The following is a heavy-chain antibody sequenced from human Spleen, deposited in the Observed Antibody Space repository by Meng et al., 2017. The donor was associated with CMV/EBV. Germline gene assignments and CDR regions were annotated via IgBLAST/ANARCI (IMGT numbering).Heavy chain of an antibody. D-gene: IGHD1-26*01. J-gene: IGHJ6*02. Sequence: GESLKISCAASGFTFSSYWMSWVRQAPGKGLEWVANIKQDGSEKYYVDSVKGRITISRDNAKNSLYLQMNSLRAEDTAVYYCARDRGSYPRNYYYYGMDVWGQGTTVTVSS. CDR1: GFTFSSYW. CDR2: IKQDGSEK. CDR3: ARDRGSYPRNYYYYGMDV. V-gene: IGHV3-7*01.